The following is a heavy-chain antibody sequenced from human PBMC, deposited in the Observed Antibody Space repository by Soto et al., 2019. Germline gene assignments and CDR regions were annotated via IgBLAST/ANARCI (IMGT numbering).Heavy chain of an antibody. V-gene: IGHV3-30*18. CDR2: ISYDGSRK. Sequence: GGSLRLSCAASGFIFGSYGMHWVRQAAGKGLDWVAVISYDGSRKYYADSVKGRFTIPRDNSKNTLSLEMNSLRVEDTAVYYCAKDLYSYGYPDYWGQGTLVTVSS. CDR1: GFIFGSYG. CDR3: AKDLYSYGYPDY. D-gene: IGHD5-18*01. J-gene: IGHJ4*02.